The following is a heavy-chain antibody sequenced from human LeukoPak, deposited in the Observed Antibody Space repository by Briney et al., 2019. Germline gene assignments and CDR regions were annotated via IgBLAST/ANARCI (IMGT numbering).Heavy chain of an antibody. CDR3: TTVGSMGATYLDY. Sequence: GGSLRLSCAASGFTFSNVWMTWVRQAPGKGLEWLGRIKSKTNGGTTDYAAPVKVRFTISRDDSENTLYLHINSLKTEDTAIYYCTTVGSMGATYLDYWGQGTLVTVSS. V-gene: IGHV3-15*01. CDR2: IKSKTNGGTT. CDR1: GFTFSNVW. J-gene: IGHJ4*02. D-gene: IGHD1-26*01.